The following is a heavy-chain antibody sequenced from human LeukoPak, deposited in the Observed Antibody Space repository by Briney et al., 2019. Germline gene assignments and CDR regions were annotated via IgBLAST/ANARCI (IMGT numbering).Heavy chain of an antibody. Sequence: SETLSLTCTVSGGSLSSYSWSWIRQPPGKGLEWIGYVYNSGSTTYNPSLKSRLTISLDTSKKQFSLNLRSVTAADTAVYYCASDYGSGSYRFDYWGQGILVIVSS. J-gene: IGHJ4*02. CDR1: GGSLSSYS. CDR3: ASDYGSGSYRFDY. CDR2: VYNSGST. V-gene: IGHV4-59*01. D-gene: IGHD3-10*01.